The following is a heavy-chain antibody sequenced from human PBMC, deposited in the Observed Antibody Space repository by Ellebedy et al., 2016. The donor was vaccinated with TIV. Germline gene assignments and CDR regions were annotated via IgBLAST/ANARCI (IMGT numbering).Heavy chain of an antibody. CDR2: ISAYNGNT. V-gene: IGHV1-18*04. CDR1: GYTFTSYG. D-gene: IGHD5-12*01. Sequence: ASVKVSCKASGYTFTSYGIIWVRQAPGQGLEWMGWISAYNGNTNYAQKLQGRVTMTTDTSTSTASMELRSLRSDDTAVYYCARYRLGEGSGCEFLDYWGQGTLVTVSS. J-gene: IGHJ4*02. CDR3: ARYRLGEGSGCEFLDY.